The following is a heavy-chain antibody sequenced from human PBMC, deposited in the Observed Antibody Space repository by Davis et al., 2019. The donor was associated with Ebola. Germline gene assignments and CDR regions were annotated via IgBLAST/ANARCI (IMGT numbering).Heavy chain of an antibody. D-gene: IGHD3-22*01. CDR1: GYTFSSYG. Sequence: ASVKVSCKASGYTFSSYGINWVRQAPGQGLEWMGRINPNSGGTNYAQKFQGRVTMSRDTPTSTAYMEMSRLRSDDTAVYFCARGGITMMIVPRDYYYGLDVWGQGTTVTVSS. CDR2: INPNSGGT. V-gene: IGHV1-2*06. CDR3: ARGGITMMIVPRDYYYGLDV. J-gene: IGHJ6*02.